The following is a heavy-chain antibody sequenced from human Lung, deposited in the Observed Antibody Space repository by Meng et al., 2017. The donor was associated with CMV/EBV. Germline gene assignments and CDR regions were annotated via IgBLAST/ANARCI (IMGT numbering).Heavy chain of an antibody. CDR1: GFILSDHY. Sequence: GGSLRLXXAGSGFILSDHYIDWVRQAPGKGLEWIGRAANKANRYTTEYAASVKGRFTFSRYDSENSLYLQMNSLKSEDTAVYYCTRGHSGIDIYAFDIWGQGXLVTVSS. V-gene: IGHV3-72*01. CDR3: TRGHSGIDIYAFDI. CDR2: AANKANRYTT. D-gene: IGHD1-26*01. J-gene: IGHJ3*02.